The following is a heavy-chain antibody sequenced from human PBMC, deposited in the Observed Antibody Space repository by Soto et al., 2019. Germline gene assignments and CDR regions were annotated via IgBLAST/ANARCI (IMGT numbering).Heavy chain of an antibody. CDR1: GGSISSGGYY. Sequence: QVQLQESGPGLVKPSQTLSLTCTVSGGSISSGGYYWSWIRQLPGKGLEWIGYIYYSGSTYYNPSLKSRVTISVDTSKNQFSLKLSSVTAADTAVYYCARDRTGSSRPYYYYMDVWGKGTTVTVSS. D-gene: IGHD6-6*01. V-gene: IGHV4-31*03. J-gene: IGHJ6*03. CDR3: ARDRTGSSRPYYYYMDV. CDR2: IYYSGST.